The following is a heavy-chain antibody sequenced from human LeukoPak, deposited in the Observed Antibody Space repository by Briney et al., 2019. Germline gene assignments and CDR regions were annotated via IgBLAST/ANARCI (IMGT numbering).Heavy chain of an antibody. J-gene: IGHJ4*02. V-gene: IGHV3-15*01. D-gene: IGHD6-13*01. Sequence: GGSLRLSCAASGFTFSNAWMSWVRQAPGKGLEWVGRSKSKIDGGATDYAEPVIGRFTISRDDSRATLYLQMSSLKAEDTAVYYCTTERGSASWYEYYFDNWGQGTLVTVAS. CDR3: TTERGSASWYEYYFDN. CDR1: GFTFSNAW. CDR2: SKSKIDGGAT.